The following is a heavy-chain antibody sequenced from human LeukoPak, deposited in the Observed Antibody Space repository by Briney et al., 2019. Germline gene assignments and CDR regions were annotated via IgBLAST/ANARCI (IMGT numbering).Heavy chain of an antibody. CDR3: ARDSLMDFFDY. J-gene: IGHJ4*02. CDR2: IIPIFGTA. V-gene: IGHV1-69*13. D-gene: IGHD2-2*03. CDR1: GGTFSSYA. Sequence: ASVKVSCKASGGTFSSYAISWVRQAPGQGLEWMGGIIPIFGTANYAQKFQGRVTITADESTSTAYMELSSLRSDDTAVYYCARDSLMDFFDYWGQGTLVTVSS.